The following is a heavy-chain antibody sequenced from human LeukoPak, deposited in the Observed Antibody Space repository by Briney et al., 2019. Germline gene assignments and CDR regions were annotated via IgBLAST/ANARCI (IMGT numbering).Heavy chain of an antibody. D-gene: IGHD2-8*01. V-gene: IGHV3-74*01. J-gene: IGHJ4*02. CDR1: GFTFTTYW. CDR3: ARGTNGIWSFDY. CDR2: INSDGSDT. Sequence: PGGSLRLSCAASGFTFTTYWMHWVRQAPGKGLVWVSRINSDGSDTTYADSVKGRFTISSDNAKNTLYLQMNSLRAEDTAVYYCARGTNGIWSFDYWGQGTLVTVSS.